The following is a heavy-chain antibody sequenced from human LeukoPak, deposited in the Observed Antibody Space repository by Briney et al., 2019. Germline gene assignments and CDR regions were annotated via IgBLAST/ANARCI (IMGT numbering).Heavy chain of an antibody. J-gene: IGHJ4*02. V-gene: IGHV3-7*01. Sequence: PGGSLRLSCAASGFTFSSYWMSWVRQAPGKGLEWVANIKQDGSEKYYVDSVKGRFTISRDNAKNSLYLQMNSLRAEDTAVYYCARGRIMITFGGVIVIPRYDYWGQGTLVTVSS. D-gene: IGHD3-16*02. CDR1: GFTFSSYW. CDR2: IKQDGSEK. CDR3: ARGRIMITFGGVIVIPRYDY.